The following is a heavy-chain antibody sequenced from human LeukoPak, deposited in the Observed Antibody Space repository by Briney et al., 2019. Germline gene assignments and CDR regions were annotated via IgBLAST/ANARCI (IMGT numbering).Heavy chain of an antibody. CDR2: VYYSGST. J-gene: IGHJ4*02. D-gene: IGHD3-9*01. Sequence: PSETLSLTCTVSGGSISSSSYNWGWIRQPPGKGLEWIGSVYYSGSTNYNPSLKSRVTISVDTSKNQFSLKLSSVTAADTAVYYCARRGRRYYDILTGYYYGYYFDYWGQGTLVTVSS. V-gene: IGHV4-39*07. CDR1: GGSISSSSYN. CDR3: ARRGRRYYDILTGYYYGYYFDY.